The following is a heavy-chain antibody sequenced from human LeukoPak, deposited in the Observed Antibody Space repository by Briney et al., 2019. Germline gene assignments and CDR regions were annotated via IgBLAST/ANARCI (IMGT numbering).Heavy chain of an antibody. D-gene: IGHD6-6*01. CDR3: AKGYSSSSDAFDI. Sequence: GGSLRLACAASGFRFSSYAMSWVRQAPGKGLEWVSAISGSGVSTYYADSVKGRFTVSRDNSKNTLYLQMSSLRAEDTAVYYCAKGYSSSSDAFDIWGQGTMVTVSS. J-gene: IGHJ3*02. V-gene: IGHV3-23*01. CDR2: ISGSGVST. CDR1: GFRFSSYA.